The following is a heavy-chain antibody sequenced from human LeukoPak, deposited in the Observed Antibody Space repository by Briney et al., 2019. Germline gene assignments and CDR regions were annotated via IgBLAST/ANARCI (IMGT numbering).Heavy chain of an antibody. Sequence: SETLSLTCTVSGGSISSGGYYWRWIRQHPGRGLEWIGYIYYSGSTYYNPSLKSRVTMSVDTSKNQFSLRLSSVTAADTAVNYCARQDYGGHYFYGMDVWGKGTTGTVSS. CDR1: GGSISSGGYY. J-gene: IGHJ6*04. D-gene: IGHD4/OR15-4a*01. CDR3: ARQDYGGHYFYGMDV. CDR2: IYYSGST. V-gene: IGHV4-31*03.